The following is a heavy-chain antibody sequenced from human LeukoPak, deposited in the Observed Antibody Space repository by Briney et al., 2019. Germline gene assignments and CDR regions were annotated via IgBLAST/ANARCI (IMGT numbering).Heavy chain of an antibody. CDR1: GFTFSDYY. Sequence: TGGSLRLSCAASGFTFSDYYMSWIRQAPGKGLEWVSYISSSSSYTNYADSVKGRFTISRDNAKNSLYLQMNSLRAEDTAVYYCARDGVDYCSGGSCYGYLGQGTLVTVSS. J-gene: IGHJ4*02. CDR2: ISSSSSYT. V-gene: IGHV3-11*06. D-gene: IGHD2-15*01. CDR3: ARDGVDYCSGGSCYGY.